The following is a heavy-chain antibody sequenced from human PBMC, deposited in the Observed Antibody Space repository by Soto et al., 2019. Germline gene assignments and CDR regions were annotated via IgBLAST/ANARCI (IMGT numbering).Heavy chain of an antibody. CDR1: DGSITRRNHY. V-gene: IGHV4-39*01. CDR2: IHHTGKT. D-gene: IGHD3-16*01. Sequence: SQTLSLTCTCSDGSITRRNHYWGWVRQPPGKGLEWVASIHHTGKTYYDPSLRSRITMSIDTSNTRFSLSLTSVTAADTAIYFCATYSYYDHSSGYHASWGQGTLVTVSS. CDR3: ATYSYYDHSSGYHAS. J-gene: IGHJ4*02.